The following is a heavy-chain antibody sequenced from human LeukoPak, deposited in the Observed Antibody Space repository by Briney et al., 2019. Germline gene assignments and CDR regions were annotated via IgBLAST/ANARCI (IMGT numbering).Heavy chain of an antibody. Sequence: GGSLRLSCAASGFTLSSYGMHWVRQALGKGLVWVSRISSGGRSTYYADSVRGRFTISRDNAKNTLYLQMNSLRAEDTAVYYCARNLAYYSSRRHYVSPDYCGQGTLLIAAS. D-gene: IGHD2-15*01. J-gene: IGHJ4*02. V-gene: IGHV3-74*01. CDR2: ISSGGRST. CDR3: ARNLAYYSSRRHYVSPDY. CDR1: GFTLSSYG.